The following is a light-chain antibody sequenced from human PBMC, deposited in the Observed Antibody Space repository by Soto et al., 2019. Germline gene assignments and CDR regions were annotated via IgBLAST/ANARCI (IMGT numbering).Light chain of an antibody. Sequence: QSALTQFASVSGSPGQSITISCTGTSSDVGNYRLVSWYQQHPGKAPKLMIYETSERPSGVSNRFSGSKSGNTASLTISGLQAEDEADYYCCSYAGSTTFVFGTGTKLTVL. CDR3: CSYAGSTTFV. CDR2: ETS. CDR1: SSDVGNYRL. J-gene: IGLJ1*01. V-gene: IGLV2-23*01.